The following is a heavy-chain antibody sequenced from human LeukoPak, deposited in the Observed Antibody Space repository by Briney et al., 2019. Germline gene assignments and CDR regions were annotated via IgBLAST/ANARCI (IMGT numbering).Heavy chain of an antibody. Sequence: GGSLRLSCAASGFTFSSYEMNWVRQAPGKGLEWVSYISSSGSTIYYADSVKGRFTISRDNAKNSLYLQVNSLRAEDTAVYYCARVGSSGWYVPNPDFDYWGQGTLVTVSS. V-gene: IGHV3-48*03. CDR3: ARVGSSGWYVPNPDFDY. D-gene: IGHD6-19*01. CDR2: ISSSGSTI. J-gene: IGHJ4*02. CDR1: GFTFSSYE.